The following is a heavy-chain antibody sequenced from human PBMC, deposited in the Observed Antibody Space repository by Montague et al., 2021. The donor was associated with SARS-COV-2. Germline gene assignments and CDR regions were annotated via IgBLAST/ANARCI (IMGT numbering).Heavy chain of an antibody. Sequence: TLSLTCTVSGGSISSYYWSWIRQPPGKGLEWIGYIYYSGSTNYNPSLKSRVTISVDTSKNQFSLKLSSVTAADTAVYFCTRLSLGWNTDWGQGTLVTVSS. J-gene: IGHJ1*01. D-gene: IGHD1-1*01. CDR1: GGSISSYY. V-gene: IGHV4-59*01. CDR3: TRLSLGWNTD. CDR2: IYYSGST.